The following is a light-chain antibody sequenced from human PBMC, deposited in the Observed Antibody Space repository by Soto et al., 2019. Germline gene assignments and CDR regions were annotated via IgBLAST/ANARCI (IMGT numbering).Light chain of an antibody. J-gene: IGLJ2*01. CDR1: SGLSSYA. CDR2: LNSDGSH. Sequence: QSVLTQSPSASASLGASVKLTCTLSSGLSSYATAWHQQQPEKGPRYLMKLNSDGSHSKGDGIPDRFSGSSSGAERYLTISSLQSEDEADYYCQTWGTGIVVFGGGTNSPS. V-gene: IGLV4-69*01. CDR3: QTWGTGIVV.